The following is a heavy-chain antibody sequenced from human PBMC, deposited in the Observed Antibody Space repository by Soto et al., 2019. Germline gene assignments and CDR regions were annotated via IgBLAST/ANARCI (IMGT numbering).Heavy chain of an antibody. D-gene: IGHD6-19*01. CDR3: AQGGVAGTAFDP. CDR2: ISGSGGST. J-gene: IGHJ5*02. Sequence: PXGFLRLSSAASGFPVRSYAMSWVRQAPGKGLEWVSAISGSGGSTYYADSVKGRFTISRDNSKNTLYLQMNSLRAEDTAVYYCAQGGVAGTAFDPWGQRTLVTVSS. V-gene: IGHV3-23*01. CDR1: GFPVRSYA.